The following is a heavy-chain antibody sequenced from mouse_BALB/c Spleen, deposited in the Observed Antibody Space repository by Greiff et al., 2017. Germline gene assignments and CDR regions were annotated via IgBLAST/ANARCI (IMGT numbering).Heavy chain of an antibody. J-gene: IGHJ4*01. V-gene: IGHV2-9*02. CDR3: ARFYDGYYVYAMDY. CDR2: IWAGGST. D-gene: IGHD2-3*01. Sequence: VKLMESGPGLVAPSQSLSITCTVSGFSLTSYGVHWVRQPPGKGLEWLGVIWAGGSTNYNSALMSRLSISKDNSKSQVFLKMNSLQTDDTAMYYCARFYDGYYVYAMDYWGQGTSVTVSS. CDR1: GFSLTSYG.